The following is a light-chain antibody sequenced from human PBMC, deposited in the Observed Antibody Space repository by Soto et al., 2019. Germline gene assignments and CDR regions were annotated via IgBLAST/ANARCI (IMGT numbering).Light chain of an antibody. J-gene: IGLJ1*01. V-gene: IGLV2-8*01. Sequence: QSALTQPPSASGSPGQSVTISCTGTSSDVGGCKFVSWYQQYPGKAHKLIIYEVSKRPSGVPDRFSGSKSGNTASLTGAGLQAEDEADYYCSACSGSNNPYVFGSGTKLTVL. CDR3: SACSGSNNPYV. CDR1: SSDVGGCKF. CDR2: EVS.